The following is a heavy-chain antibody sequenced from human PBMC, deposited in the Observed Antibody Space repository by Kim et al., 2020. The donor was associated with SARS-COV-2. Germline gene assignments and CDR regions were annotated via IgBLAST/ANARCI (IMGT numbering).Heavy chain of an antibody. CDR1: GFTFSSYE. J-gene: IGHJ1*01. D-gene: IGHD6-6*01. CDR3: ARGGAVAAPPQFQH. Sequence: GGSLRLSCAASGFTFSSYEMNWVRQAPGKGLEWVSYISSSGSTIYYADSVKGRFTISRDNAKNSLYLQMNSLRAEDTAVYYCARGGAVAAPPQFQHWGQGTLVTVSS. CDR2: ISSSGSTI. V-gene: IGHV3-48*03.